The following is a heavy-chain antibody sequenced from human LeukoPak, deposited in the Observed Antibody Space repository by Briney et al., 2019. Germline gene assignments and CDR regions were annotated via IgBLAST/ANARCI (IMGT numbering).Heavy chain of an antibody. V-gene: IGHV1-2*02. J-gene: IGHJ4*02. CDR2: INPNSGGT. D-gene: IGHD2-2*01. Sequence: ASVKVSCKASGYTFTGYYMHWVRQAPGQGLEWMGWINPNSGGTNYAQKFQGRVTMTRDTSISTAYMELSRLRSDDTAVYYCAREHTYQLLPFDYWGQGTLVTVSS. CDR1: GYTFTGYY. CDR3: AREHTYQLLPFDY.